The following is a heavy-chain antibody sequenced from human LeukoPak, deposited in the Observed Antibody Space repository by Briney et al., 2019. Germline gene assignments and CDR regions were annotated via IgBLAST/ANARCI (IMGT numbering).Heavy chain of an antibody. CDR3: ARVGDSSGYYSYY. Sequence: GGPLRLSFAPSGFTFISYAIHWVRQAPAKGLEWLAVIWYDGSNKYYADSVKGRFTISRDNSKNTLYLQMNSLRAEDTAVYYCARVGDSSGYYSYYWGQGTLVTVSS. CDR2: IWYDGSNK. D-gene: IGHD3-22*01. CDR1: GFTFISYA. V-gene: IGHV3-33*01. J-gene: IGHJ4*02.